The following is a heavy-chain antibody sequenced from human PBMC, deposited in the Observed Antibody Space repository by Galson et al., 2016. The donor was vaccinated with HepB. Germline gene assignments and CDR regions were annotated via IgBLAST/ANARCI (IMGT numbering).Heavy chain of an antibody. CDR2: MFYGGTT. V-gene: IGHV3-53*01. J-gene: IGHJ6*03. Sequence: SLRLSCAASGFTVSTYYMNWVRQAPGKGLEWVSGMFYGGTTYYADSVEGRFTISRDDSMNTFYLQMNSLTAEDTAVYFCARTSHRECTGTRCVNFRDYYYSMDVWGQGTTVTVSS. CDR3: ARTSHRECTGTRCVNFRDYYYSMDV. CDR1: GFTVSTYY. D-gene: IGHD2-2*01.